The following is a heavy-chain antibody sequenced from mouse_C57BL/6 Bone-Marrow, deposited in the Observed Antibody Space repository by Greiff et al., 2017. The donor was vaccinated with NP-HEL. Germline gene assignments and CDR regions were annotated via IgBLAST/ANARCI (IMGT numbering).Heavy chain of an antibody. CDR2: IYPRDGST. D-gene: IGHD1-1*01. J-gene: IGHJ4*01. V-gene: IGHV1-78*01. Sequence: VQLQQSDAELVKPGASVKISCKVSGYTFTDHTIHWMKQRPEQGLEWIGYIYPRDGSTKYNEKFKGKATLTADKSSSTAYMQLNSLTSEDSAVYFCAITTVVATNYYYAMDYWGQGTSVTVSS. CDR1: GYTFTDHT. CDR3: AITTVVATNYYYAMDY.